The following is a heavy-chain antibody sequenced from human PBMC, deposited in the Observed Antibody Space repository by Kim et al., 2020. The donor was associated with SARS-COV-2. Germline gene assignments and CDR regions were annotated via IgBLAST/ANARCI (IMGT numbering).Heavy chain of an antibody. CDR3: ASHYCCGSGTYEPFDL. J-gene: IGHJ5*02. Sequence: SETLSLTCTVSGASISSSSYLWSWIRQPPGKGLEWIGSIYYSGSTYYNPSLNSRVTISVDTSMNQFSLKLSSVTAADTAVYYCASHYCCGSGTYEPFDLWGQGTLVTVSS. CDR1: GASISSSSYL. V-gene: IGHV4-39*01. CDR2: IYYSGST. D-gene: IGHD3-10*01.